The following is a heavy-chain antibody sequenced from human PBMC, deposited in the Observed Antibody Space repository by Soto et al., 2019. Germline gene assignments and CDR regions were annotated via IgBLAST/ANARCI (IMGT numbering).Heavy chain of an antibody. J-gene: IGHJ5*02. D-gene: IGHD6-13*01. Sequence: SETLSLTCTVSGGSISSSSYYWGWIRQPPGKGLEWIGSIYYSGSTYYNPSLKSRVTISVDTSKNQFSLKLSSVTAADTAVYYCARSGVAAAGPEDWFDPWGQGTLVTVSS. CDR1: GGSISSSSYY. CDR2: IYYSGST. V-gene: IGHV4-39*01. CDR3: ARSGVAAAGPEDWFDP.